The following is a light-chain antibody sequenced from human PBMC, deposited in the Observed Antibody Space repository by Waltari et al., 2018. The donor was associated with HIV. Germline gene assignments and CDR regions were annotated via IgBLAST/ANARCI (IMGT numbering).Light chain of an antibody. Sequence: DIQMTQSPSSLSASIGDTVSIPCRAIQDISNSVSWVQQQPGKVPKLLVHGAFMLQRGVPSRFSGSGSGTHYTLTIAGLQAEDFATYFCQQYYAVPLTFGGGTRVDI. CDR1: QDISNS. CDR3: QQYYAVPLT. J-gene: IGKJ4*01. CDR2: GAF. V-gene: IGKV1-NL1*01.